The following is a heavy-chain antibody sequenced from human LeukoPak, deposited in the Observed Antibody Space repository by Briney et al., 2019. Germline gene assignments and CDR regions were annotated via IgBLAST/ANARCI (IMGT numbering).Heavy chain of an antibody. V-gene: IGHV3-66*01. D-gene: IGHD3-16*02. CDR2: IYSGGST. CDR3: ARDLRLSRPLYYYYGMDV. Sequence: GGPLRLSCAASGFTVSSNYMSWVRQAPGKGLEWVSVIYSGGSTYYADSVKGRFTISRDNSKNTLYLQMNSLRAEDTAVYYCARDLRLSRPLYYYYGMDVWGQGTTVTVSS. CDR1: GFTVSSNY. J-gene: IGHJ6*02.